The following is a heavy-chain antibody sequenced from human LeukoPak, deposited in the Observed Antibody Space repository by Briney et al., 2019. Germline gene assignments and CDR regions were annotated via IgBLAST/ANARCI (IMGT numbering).Heavy chain of an antibody. Sequence: QPGGSLRLSCAASGFTFSSYAMSWVRQAPGKGLEWVSAISGSGGSTYYADSVKGRFTISRDNSKNTLYLQMNSLRAEDTAVYYCAKDRGYESEMATITDYFDYWGQGTLVTVSS. CDR3: AKDRGYESEMATITDYFDY. V-gene: IGHV3-23*01. CDR1: GFTFSSYA. CDR2: ISGSGGST. D-gene: IGHD5-12*01. J-gene: IGHJ4*02.